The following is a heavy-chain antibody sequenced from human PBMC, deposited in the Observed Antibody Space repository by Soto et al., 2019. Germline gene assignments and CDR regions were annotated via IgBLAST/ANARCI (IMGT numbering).Heavy chain of an antibody. D-gene: IGHD2-15*01. Sequence: LSLTCTVSGGSITDYSWVWIRQPAGNGLEWIGRIFSSGSTNYNPSLKGRITMSLDTSKNQFSLKLNSATATDTAVYFCARDQVVVVTADNWFDPWGQGILVTVSS. V-gene: IGHV4-4*07. CDR3: ARDQVVVVTADNWFDP. J-gene: IGHJ5*02. CDR2: IFSSGST. CDR1: GGSITDYS.